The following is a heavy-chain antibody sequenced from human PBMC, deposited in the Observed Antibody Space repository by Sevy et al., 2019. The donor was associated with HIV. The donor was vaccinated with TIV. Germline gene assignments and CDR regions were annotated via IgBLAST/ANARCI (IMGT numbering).Heavy chain of an antibody. D-gene: IGHD5-12*01. CDR1: GYTFTGYY. CDR3: ARSQERGYYYYYYGMDV. J-gene: IGHJ6*02. V-gene: IGHV1-2*06. CDR2: INPNSGGT. Sequence: ASVKVSCKASGYTFTGYYMHWVRQAPGQGLEWMGRINPNSGGTNYAQKFQGRVTMTRDTSISTAYMELSRLRSDDTAGYYYARSQERGYYYYYYGMDVWGQGTTVTVSS.